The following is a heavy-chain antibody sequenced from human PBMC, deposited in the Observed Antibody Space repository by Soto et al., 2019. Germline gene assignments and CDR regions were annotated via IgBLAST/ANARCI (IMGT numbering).Heavy chain of an antibody. D-gene: IGHD1-26*01. CDR2: ISSHGNDK. V-gene: IGHV3-30*18. CDR1: AFNVKNCG. J-gene: IGHJ6*02. CDR3: AKGRVGTDARVRSMDV. Sequence: LSGAESAFNVKNCGVHGFRKDPGKGLEWVTVISSHGNDKYYGDSVEGRFTISRDTSKNTLFLQMNSLRAEDTAVYYCAKGRVGTDARVRSMDVWGQRTTFYVS.